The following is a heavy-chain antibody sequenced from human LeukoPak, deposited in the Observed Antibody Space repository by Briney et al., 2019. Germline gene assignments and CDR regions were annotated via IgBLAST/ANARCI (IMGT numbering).Heavy chain of an antibody. CDR1: GFTFSSYA. CDR2: TSGSGGST. J-gene: IGHJ4*02. Sequence: GGSLRLSCAASGFTFSSYAMSWVRQAPGKGLEWVSATSGSGGSTYYADSVKGRFTISRDNSKNTLYLQMNSLRAEDTAVYYCANRDIVVVVAATQDYWGQGTLVTVSS. V-gene: IGHV3-23*01. CDR3: ANRDIVVVVAATQDY. D-gene: IGHD2-15*01.